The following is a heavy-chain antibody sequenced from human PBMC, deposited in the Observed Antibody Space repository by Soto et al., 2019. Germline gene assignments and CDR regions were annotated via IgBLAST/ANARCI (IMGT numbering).Heavy chain of an antibody. D-gene: IGHD3-10*01. J-gene: IGHJ4*02. CDR2: ANPILSMS. CDR3: ATSYGSGYRAFDY. V-gene: IGHV1-69*04. Sequence: QVQLVQSGAEVKRPGSSVKVSCKASGDTFSFYSINWVRQAPGLGLGWMGRANPILSMSNYAQRFQGIVTTTAPKSTRTAYLELTVLRSEDTAMYYWATSYGSGYRAFDYWGQGALVTVSS. CDR1: GDTFSFYS.